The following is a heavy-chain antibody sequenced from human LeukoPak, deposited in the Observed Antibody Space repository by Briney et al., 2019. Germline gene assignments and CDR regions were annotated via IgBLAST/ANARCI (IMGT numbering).Heavy chain of an antibody. D-gene: IGHD3-10*01. V-gene: IGHV3-23*01. CDR1: GFTFSSYA. Sequence: GGSLRLSCAASGFTFSSYAMSWVRQAPGKGLEWVSAISGSGGSRYYADSVKGRFTISRDNSKNTLYPQMNSLRAEDTAVYYCAKGTVLWFGELPDYWGQGTLVTVSS. CDR2: ISGSGGSR. J-gene: IGHJ4*02. CDR3: AKGTVLWFGELPDY.